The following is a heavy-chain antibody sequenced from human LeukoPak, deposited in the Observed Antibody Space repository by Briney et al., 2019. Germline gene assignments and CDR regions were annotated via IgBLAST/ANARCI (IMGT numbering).Heavy chain of an antibody. CDR3: AKAGNDYGDYGILFDY. D-gene: IGHD4-17*01. J-gene: IGHJ4*02. V-gene: IGHV3-74*01. Sequence: GGSLRLSCAASGFSLSGYWMHWVRQAPGKGLVWVARISSDGCATSYADSVKGRFTISRDNAKNTLYLQMNSLRAEDTAVYYCAKAGNDYGDYGILFDYWGQGTLVTVSS. CDR2: ISSDGCAT. CDR1: GFSLSGYW.